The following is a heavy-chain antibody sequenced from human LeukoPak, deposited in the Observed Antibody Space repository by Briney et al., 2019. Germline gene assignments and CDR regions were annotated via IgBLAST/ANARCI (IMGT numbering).Heavy chain of an antibody. Sequence: ASVTVSCKASGGTFSGYAISWVRQAPGQGLEWMGGIIPIFGTANYAQKFQGRVTITADESTSTAYMELSSLRSEDTAVYYCASGTYYYDSSGYYPKGGFDYWGQGTLVTVSS. D-gene: IGHD3-22*01. CDR2: IIPIFGTA. CDR1: GGTFSGYA. V-gene: IGHV1-69*13. CDR3: ASGTYYYDSSGYYPKGGFDY. J-gene: IGHJ4*02.